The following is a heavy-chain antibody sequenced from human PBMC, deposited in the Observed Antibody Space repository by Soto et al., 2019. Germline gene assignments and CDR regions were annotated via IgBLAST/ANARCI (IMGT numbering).Heavy chain of an antibody. CDR3: ARGMGYCSSTSCYTLEGFDP. J-gene: IGHJ5*02. CDR2: ISAYNGNT. Sequence: VSVKASYTGAGSAFTSCGISWVRQTTGQGLEWMGWISAYNGNTNYAQKLQGRVTMTTDTSTSTAYMELRSLRSDDTAVYYCARGMGYCSSTSCYTLEGFDPWGQGTLVTVSS. CDR1: GSAFTSCG. V-gene: IGHV1-18*01. D-gene: IGHD2-2*02.